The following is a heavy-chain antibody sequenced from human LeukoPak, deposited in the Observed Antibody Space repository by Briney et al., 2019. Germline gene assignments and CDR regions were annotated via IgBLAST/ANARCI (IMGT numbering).Heavy chain of an antibody. CDR2: INPNSGGT. CDR1: GYTFTGYY. Sequence: ASVKVSCKASGYTFTGYYMHWVRQAPGQRVEWMRWINPNSGGTNYAQKFQGRVTMTRDTSISTAYMERSRLRSDDTAVYYCAREVWIQPYYYYYGMDVWGQGTTVTVSS. CDR3: AREVWIQPYYYYYGMDV. V-gene: IGHV1-2*02. D-gene: IGHD5-18*01. J-gene: IGHJ6*02.